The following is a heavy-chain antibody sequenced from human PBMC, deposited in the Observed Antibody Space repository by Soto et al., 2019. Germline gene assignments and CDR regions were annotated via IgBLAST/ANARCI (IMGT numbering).Heavy chain of an antibody. J-gene: IGHJ6*02. Sequence: PGGSLRLSCAASGFTFSSYAMHWVRQAPGKGLEWVAVISYDGSNKYYADSVKGRFTISRDNSKNTLYLQMNSLRAEDTAVYYCARDLGGQPYYYYYYGMDVWGQGTTVTVS. CDR1: GFTFSSYA. V-gene: IGHV3-30-3*01. CDR2: ISYDGSNK. CDR3: ARDLGGQPYYYYYYGMDV. D-gene: IGHD2-15*01.